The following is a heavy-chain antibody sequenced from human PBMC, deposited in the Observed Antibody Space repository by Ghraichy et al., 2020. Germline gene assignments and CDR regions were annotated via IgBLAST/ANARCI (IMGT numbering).Heavy chain of an antibody. CDR3: AHRPKYGLFDY. Sequence: SGPTLVKPTQTLTLTCTFSGFSLSSNGMVVGWIRQPPGKALEWLALINWDDDERYSPSLKSRLTITKDTSKNQVVLTVTNMDPVDTATYYCAHRPKYGLFDYWGQGILVTVSS. D-gene: IGHD3-10*01. J-gene: IGHJ4*01. CDR1: GFSLSSNGMV. CDR2: INWDDDE. V-gene: IGHV2-5*02.